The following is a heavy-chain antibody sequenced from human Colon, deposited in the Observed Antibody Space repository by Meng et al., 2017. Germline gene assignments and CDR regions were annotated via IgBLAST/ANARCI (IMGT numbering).Heavy chain of an antibody. CDR3: ARIRPRLGGKTFDP. D-gene: IGHD3-16*01. V-gene: IGHV4-34*01. J-gene: IGHJ5*02. CDR1: GGPFRGDY. Sequence: RWGAGLLNASETLSLPCAGYGGPFRGDYLSWIRQPPGKGLECIGEINHSGSTNYNPSLKSRVTISVDTSKNQFSLKLSSVTAADTAVYYCARIRPRLGGKTFDPWGQGTLVTVSS. CDR2: INHSGST.